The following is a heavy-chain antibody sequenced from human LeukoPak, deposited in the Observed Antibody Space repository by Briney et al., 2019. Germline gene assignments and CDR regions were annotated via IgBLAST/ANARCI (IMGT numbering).Heavy chain of an antibody. V-gene: IGHV3-21*01. J-gene: IGHJ4*02. CDR1: GFTFSRHA. CDR3: ASENIVGTSGALFDY. Sequence: GALRLSCAASGFTFSRHAMNWVRQAPGKGLEWVSSITSSGSYRYHSDSVKGRFTTSRDNAKNSLYLQMNSLRVEDTAVYYCASENIVGTSGALFDYWGQGTLVTVSS. D-gene: IGHD5-12*01. CDR2: ITSSGSYR.